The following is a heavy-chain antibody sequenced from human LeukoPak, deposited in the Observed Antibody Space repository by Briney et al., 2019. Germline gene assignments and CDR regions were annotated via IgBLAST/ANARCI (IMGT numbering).Heavy chain of an antibody. CDR2: ITWNSDIL. D-gene: IGHD3-22*01. CDR3: TKEFTYSHVDSGYGGGFDY. J-gene: IGHJ4*02. V-gene: IGHV3-9*01. Sequence: GGSLRLSCAASGFTFSISWMTWARQAPGKGLEWVAGITWNSDILAYADSAKGRFTISRDNPKNSLFLQMNSLRPEDTAVYYCTKEFTYSHVDSGYGGGFDYWGQGTLVLVSS. CDR1: GFTFSISW.